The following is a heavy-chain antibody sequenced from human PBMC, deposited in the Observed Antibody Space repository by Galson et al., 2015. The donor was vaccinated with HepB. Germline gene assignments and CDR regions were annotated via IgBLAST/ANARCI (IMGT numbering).Heavy chain of an antibody. V-gene: IGHV1-69*13. Sequence: SVKVSCKASGGTFSSYAISWVRQAPGQGLEWMGGIIPIFGTPNYAQKFQGRVTISADGSTSTAYMELSSLRSEDTAVYYCATHQRLSFAAPTYNYAMDVWGQGTTVTVSS. CDR1: GGTFSSYA. J-gene: IGHJ6*02. CDR3: ATHQRLSFAAPTYNYAMDV. D-gene: IGHD3-16*01. CDR2: IIPIFGTP.